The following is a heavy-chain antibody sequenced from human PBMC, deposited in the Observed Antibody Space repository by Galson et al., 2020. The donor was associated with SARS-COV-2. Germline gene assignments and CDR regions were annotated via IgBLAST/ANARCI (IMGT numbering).Heavy chain of an antibody. CDR3: ARDYGSGSYGFDI. CDR2: IRNDGRDK. V-gene: IGHV3-30*02. J-gene: IGHJ3*02. D-gene: IGHD3-10*01. Sequence: DQLGESLKIPCAASGFTFSRNGMHWVRQAPGKGLEWVAFIRNDGRDKYFADSVKGRFTMSRDNSKNTLYLQMNSLRVEDTAVYCCARDYGSGSYGFDIWGQGTMVTVSS. CDR1: GFTFSRNG.